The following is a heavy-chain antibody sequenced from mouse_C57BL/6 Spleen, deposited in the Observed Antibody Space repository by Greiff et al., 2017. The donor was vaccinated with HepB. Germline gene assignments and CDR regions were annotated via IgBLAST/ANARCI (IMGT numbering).Heavy chain of an antibody. CDR3: ARDEGLGCFDY. J-gene: IGHJ2*01. V-gene: IGHV7-1*01. D-gene: IGHD3-3*01. Sequence: EVQLVESGGGLVQSGRSLRLSCATSGFTFSDFYMEWVRQAPGKGLEWIAASRNKANDYTTEYSASVKGRFIVSRDTSQSILYLQMNALRAEDTAIYYCARDEGLGCFDYWGQGTTLTVSS. CDR2: SRNKANDYTT. CDR1: GFTFSDFY.